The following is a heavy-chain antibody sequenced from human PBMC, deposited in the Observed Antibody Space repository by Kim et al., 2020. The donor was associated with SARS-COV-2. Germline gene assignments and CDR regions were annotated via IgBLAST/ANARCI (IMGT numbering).Heavy chain of an antibody. D-gene: IGHD1-26*01. J-gene: IGHJ2*01. CDR2: TSGSGGTT. Sequence: GGSLRLSCAASGFTFSSYAMNWVRQAPGEGLDWVSATSGSGGTTKYADSVKGRFTMCRDNSKNTLYLQMSSLRAEDTAIYYCAREGNWYFDLWGRGTLVTVSS. CDR3: AREGNWYFDL. CDR1: GFTFSSYA. V-gene: IGHV3-23*01.